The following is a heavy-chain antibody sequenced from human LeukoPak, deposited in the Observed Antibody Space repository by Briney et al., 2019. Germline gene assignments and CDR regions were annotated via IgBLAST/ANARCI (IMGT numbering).Heavy chain of an antibody. V-gene: IGHV3-53*01. CDR2: IYSGGST. CDR3: ARGGSGSYLDY. CDR1: GFTVSSNY. J-gene: IGHJ4*02. Sequence: GGSLRLSCAASGFTVSSNYMTWVRQAPGKGLEWVSHIYSGGSTYYADSVKGRFTISRDNSKNTLYVQMNSLRAEDTAVYYCARGGSGSYLDYWGQGTLVTVSS. D-gene: IGHD3-10*01.